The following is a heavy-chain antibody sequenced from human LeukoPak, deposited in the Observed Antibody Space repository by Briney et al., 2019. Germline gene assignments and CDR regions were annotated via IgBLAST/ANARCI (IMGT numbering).Heavy chain of an antibody. CDR3: AKGVGYGPYDAFDI. V-gene: IGHV3-9*03. D-gene: IGHD5-18*01. CDR2: ISWNSGSI. J-gene: IGHJ3*02. Sequence: GRSLRLSCAASGFTFDDYAMHWVRQAPGKGLEWVSGISWNSGSIGYADPVKGRFTISRDNAKNSLYLQMNSLRAEDMALYYCAKGVGYGPYDAFDIWGQGTMVTVSS. CDR1: GFTFDDYA.